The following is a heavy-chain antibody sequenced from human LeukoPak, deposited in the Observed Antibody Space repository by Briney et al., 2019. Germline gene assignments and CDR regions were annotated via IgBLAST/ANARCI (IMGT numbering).Heavy chain of an antibody. J-gene: IGHJ4*02. D-gene: IGHD3-10*01. Sequence: SETLSLTCAVYGGSFSGYYWSWIRQPPGKGLEWIGEINHSGSTNYNPSLKSRVTISVDTSKNQFSLKLSSVTAADTAVYYCARESHYYYGSGSYGGLDYWGQGTLVTVSS. CDR1: GGSFSGYY. V-gene: IGHV4-34*01. CDR3: ARESHYYYGSGSYGGLDY. CDR2: INHSGST.